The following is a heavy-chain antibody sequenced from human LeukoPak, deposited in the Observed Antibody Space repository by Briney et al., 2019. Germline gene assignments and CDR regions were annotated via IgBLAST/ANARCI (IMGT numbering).Heavy chain of an antibody. Sequence: ASVKVSCKASGYTFTGYYMHWVRQAPGQGLEWMGWINPNSGGTNYAQKFQGRVTMTRDTSISTAYMELSRLRSDHTAVYYCARGGSSSVSPLDYWGQGTLVTVSS. CDR2: INPNSGGT. D-gene: IGHD6-6*01. CDR3: ARGGSSSVSPLDY. CDR1: GYTFTGYY. V-gene: IGHV1-2*02. J-gene: IGHJ4*02.